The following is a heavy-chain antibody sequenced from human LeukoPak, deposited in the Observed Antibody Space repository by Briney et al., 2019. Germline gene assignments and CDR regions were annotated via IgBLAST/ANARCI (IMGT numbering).Heavy chain of an antibody. V-gene: IGHV1-69*13. CDR3: TTRACHAGGCSSSFYYYYGLHF. CDR1: GNSISNYA. Sequence: SVKVSCKAPGNSISNYAVSWVRQAPGQGFEWMGGIIPIFGTADYAQKFQGRVTITADQSTSTTYMALSSLKSEDTATYYCTTRACHAGGCSSSFYYYYGLHFWGQGTTVSVSS. J-gene: IGHJ6*02. D-gene: IGHD3-16*01. CDR2: IIPIFGTA.